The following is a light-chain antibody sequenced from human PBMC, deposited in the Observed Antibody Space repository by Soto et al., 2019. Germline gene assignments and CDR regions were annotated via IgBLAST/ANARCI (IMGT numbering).Light chain of an antibody. V-gene: IGKV1-5*01. CDR3: QQYNSLT. J-gene: IGKJ1*01. CDR1: QSISSW. CDR2: DAS. Sequence: IHLTQSPSSLSASVGDRVTITCRASQSISSWLAWYQQKPGKAPKLLIYDASSLESGVPSRFSGSGSGTEFTLTISSLQPDDFATYYCQQYNSLTFGQGTKVDIK.